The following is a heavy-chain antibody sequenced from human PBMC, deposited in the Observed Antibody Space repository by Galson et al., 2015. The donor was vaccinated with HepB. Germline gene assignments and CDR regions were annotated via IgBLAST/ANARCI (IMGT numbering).Heavy chain of an antibody. Sequence: SLRLSCAASGFTVSSNYMSWVRQAPGKGLEWVSVIYSGGSTYYADSVKGRFTISRDNSKNTLYLQMNSLRAEDTAVYYCARKKIAAAGSWGYYGMDVWGQGTTVTVSS. V-gene: IGHV3-66*01. CDR2: IYSGGST. J-gene: IGHJ6*02. CDR3: ARKKIAAAGSWGYYGMDV. D-gene: IGHD6-13*01. CDR1: GFTVSSNY.